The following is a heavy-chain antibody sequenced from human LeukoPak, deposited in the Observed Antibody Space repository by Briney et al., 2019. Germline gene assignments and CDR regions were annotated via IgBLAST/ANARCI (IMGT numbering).Heavy chain of an antibody. CDR2: IYYSGST. CDR3: ASEYLRKPPPDDY. J-gene: IGHJ4*02. D-gene: IGHD2-2*01. Sequence: PSETLSLTCTVSGGSISSGDYYWSWIRQPPGKGLEWIGYIYYSGSTYYNPSLKSRVTISVDTSKNQFSLKLSSVTAADTAVYYCASEYLRKPPPDDYWGQGTLVTVSS. V-gene: IGHV4-30-4*08. CDR1: GGSISSGDYY.